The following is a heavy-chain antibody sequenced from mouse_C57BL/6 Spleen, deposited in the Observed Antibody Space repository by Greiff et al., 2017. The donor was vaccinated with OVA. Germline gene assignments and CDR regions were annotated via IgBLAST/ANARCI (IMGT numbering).Heavy chain of an antibody. Sequence: EVKLQESGPGLVKPSQSLSLTCSVTGYSITSGYYWNWIRQFPGNKLEWMGYISYDGSNNYNPSLKNPISITRDTSKNQFFLKLNSVTTEDTATYYCARDGDYDGAYWGQGTLVTVSA. J-gene: IGHJ3*01. D-gene: IGHD2-4*01. CDR1: GYSITSGYY. CDR3: ARDGDYDGAY. CDR2: ISYDGSN. V-gene: IGHV3-6*01.